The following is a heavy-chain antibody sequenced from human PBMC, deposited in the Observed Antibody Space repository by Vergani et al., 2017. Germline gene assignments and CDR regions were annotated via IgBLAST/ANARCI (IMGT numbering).Heavy chain of an antibody. J-gene: IGHJ6*02. CDR3: ARERYYYVSGVTKGDYGMDV. V-gene: IGHV1-18*01. D-gene: IGHD3-10*01. CDR1: GYTFTSYG. Sequence: VPLVPSGAEVKKPGASVKVSCKASGYTFTSYGISWVRQATEQGLECMGWISAYNGNTNYAQRLQGSGTMTTDTSTSTAYMGLRSLRSDDTAVYYCARERYYYVSGVTKGDYGMDVWGQGTTVTVSS. CDR2: ISAYNGNT.